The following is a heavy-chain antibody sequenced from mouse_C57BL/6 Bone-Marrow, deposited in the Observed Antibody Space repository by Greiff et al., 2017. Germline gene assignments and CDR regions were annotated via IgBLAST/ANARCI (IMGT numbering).Heavy chain of an antibody. CDR1: GFSLTSYG. V-gene: IGHV2-2*01. J-gene: IGHJ4*01. D-gene: IGHD1-1*01. CDR2: IWSGGST. CDR3: ARKDGSSSYYAMDY. Sequence: QVKLQQSGPGLVQPSQSLSITCTASGFSLTSYGVHWVRQSPGKGLEWLGVIWSGGSTDYNDAFITSLSISTDNSKSQGFFNMNSLQAVDAARYYCARKDGSSSYYAMDYWGQRTSVTGSS.